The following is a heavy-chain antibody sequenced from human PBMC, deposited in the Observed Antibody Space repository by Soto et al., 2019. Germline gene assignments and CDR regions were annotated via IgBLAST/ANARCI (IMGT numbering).Heavy chain of an antibody. Sequence: EVQLLESGGGLVQPGGSLRLSCAASGFTFSSYAMSWVRQAPGKGLEWVSTMSGSGGYTYYADSVEGRFAISRDNSKNTLYLQMAALRDEDTAVYYCATFRFCTSTSCYGREGGFWGQGTLVTVSS. CDR1: GFTFSSYA. CDR3: ATFRFCTSTSCYGREGGF. D-gene: IGHD2-2*01. V-gene: IGHV3-23*01. CDR2: MSGSGGYT. J-gene: IGHJ4*02.